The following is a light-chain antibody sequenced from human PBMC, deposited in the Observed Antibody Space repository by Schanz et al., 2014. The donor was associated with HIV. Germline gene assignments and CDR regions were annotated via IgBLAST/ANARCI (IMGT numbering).Light chain of an antibody. CDR2: GAS. V-gene: IGKV3-20*01. CDR1: QSLTTNY. CDR3: QQYGSPPWT. J-gene: IGKJ1*01. Sequence: ETVLTQSPGSLSLSPGDRATLSCRASQSLTTNYLAWYQQKLGQAPRLLIYGASSRATGIPDRFSGSGSGTDFTLTISSVEPEDYAMYYCQQYGSPPWTFGQGTKVEVK.